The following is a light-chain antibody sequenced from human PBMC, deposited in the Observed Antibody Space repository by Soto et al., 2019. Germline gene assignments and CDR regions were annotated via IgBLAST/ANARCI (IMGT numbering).Light chain of an antibody. V-gene: IGLV2-14*01. Sequence: QSALTQPASVSGSPGQSITISCTGTSSDVGGYDYVSWYQQHPGKAPKLMIYDVSNRPSGVSDRFSGSKSGNTASLTISGLQAEDEADYYCSSYTSSRAYVLGTGNKVTVL. CDR1: SSDVGGYDY. CDR2: DVS. CDR3: SSYTSSRAYV. J-gene: IGLJ1*01.